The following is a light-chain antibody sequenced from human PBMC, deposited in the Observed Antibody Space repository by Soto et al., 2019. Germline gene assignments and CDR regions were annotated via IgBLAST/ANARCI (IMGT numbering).Light chain of an antibody. V-gene: IGKV3-20*01. J-gene: IGKJ1*01. CDR1: QSVMSRF. CDR2: GTS. CDR3: LQYDSSRT. Sequence: EIVLTQSPGTLSLSPGERATLSCRASQSVMSRFLAWYQQKSGQAPRLLIYGTSIRAAAIPERFSGSGSGTDFTLTISRLEPEDFAVYYCLQYDSSRTFGQGTKVEMK.